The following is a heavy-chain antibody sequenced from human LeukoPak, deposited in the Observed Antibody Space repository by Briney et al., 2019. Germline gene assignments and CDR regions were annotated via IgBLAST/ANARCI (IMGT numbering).Heavy chain of an antibody. CDR1: GGTFSSYA. Sequence: ASVKVSCKASGGTFSSYAISWVRQAPGQGLEWMGWISAYNGNTNYAQKLQGRVTMTTDTSTSTAYMELRSLRSDDTAVYYCARGPRFIQLWNFDYWGQGTLVTVSS. CDR3: ARGPRFIQLWNFDY. J-gene: IGHJ4*02. CDR2: ISAYNGNT. V-gene: IGHV1-18*01. D-gene: IGHD5-18*01.